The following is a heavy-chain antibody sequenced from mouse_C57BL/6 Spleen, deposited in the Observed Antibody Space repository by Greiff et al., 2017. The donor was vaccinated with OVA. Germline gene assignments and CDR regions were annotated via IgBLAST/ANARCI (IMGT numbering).Heavy chain of an antibody. CDR1: GYTFTDYY. J-gene: IGHJ1*03. CDR2: IFPGSGST. D-gene: IGHD1-1*01. Sequence: QVQLQQSGPELVKPGASVKISCKASGYTFTDYYINWVKQRPGQGLEWIGWIFPGSGSTYCNEKFKGKATLTVDKSSSTAYMLLSSLTSEDSAVYFCARLITTVVATDWYFDVWGTGTTVTVSS. V-gene: IGHV1-75*01. CDR3: ARLITTVVATDWYFDV.